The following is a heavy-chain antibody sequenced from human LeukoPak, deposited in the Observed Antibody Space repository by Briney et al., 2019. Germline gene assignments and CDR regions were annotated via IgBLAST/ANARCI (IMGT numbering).Heavy chain of an antibody. Sequence: GGSLRLSCAASGFTFSSYWMHWARQAPGKGLVWVPRINSDGSSTTYADSVKGRFTIARDNAKNTLYLQMNSLRPEDTAVYYCARDVDYHVTSECFDYWGQGTLVTVSS. CDR1: GFTFSSYW. CDR2: INSDGSST. D-gene: IGHD3-22*01. CDR3: ARDVDYHVTSECFDY. V-gene: IGHV3-74*03. J-gene: IGHJ4*02.